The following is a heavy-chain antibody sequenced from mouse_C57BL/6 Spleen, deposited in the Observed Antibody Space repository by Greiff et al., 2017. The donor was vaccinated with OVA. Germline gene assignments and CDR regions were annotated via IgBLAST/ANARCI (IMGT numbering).Heavy chain of an antibody. V-gene: IGHV5-4*03. CDR1: GFTFSSYA. Sequence: EVKLVESGGGLVKPGGSLKLSCAASGFTFSSYAMSWVRQTPEKRLEWVATISDGGSYTYYPDNVKGRFTISRDNAKNNLYLQMSHLKSEDTAMYYCANLGKGFFDYWGQGTTLTVSS. J-gene: IGHJ2*01. CDR3: ANLGKGFFDY. CDR2: ISDGGSYT. D-gene: IGHD4-1*01.